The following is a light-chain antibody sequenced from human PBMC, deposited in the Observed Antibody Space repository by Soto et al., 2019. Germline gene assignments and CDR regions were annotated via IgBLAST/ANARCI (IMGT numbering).Light chain of an antibody. CDR3: HQYSSYPET. Sequence: DIQMTQCHSTLSASVGDRVTITCRASQSISNWLAWYQQIPGKAPNLLIYEASRLESAVPSRFSGSASGTEFTLTINSLQPDDFATYYCHQYSSYPETFGQGTKVDIK. V-gene: IGKV1-5*03. J-gene: IGKJ1*01. CDR1: QSISNW. CDR2: EAS.